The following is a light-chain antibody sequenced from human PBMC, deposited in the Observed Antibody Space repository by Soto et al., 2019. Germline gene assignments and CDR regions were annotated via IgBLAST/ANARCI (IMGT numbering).Light chain of an antibody. J-gene: IGKJ5*01. CDR2: GIC. CDR3: QQYGSSPT. Sequence: EIELSQPPRTLSLPPGERPTLSSMANHNLSSSYLGWYQKQGGEASRLFMYGICRRATGISDRFSGSGYGTDFTLIISRLEPEDFAVYCCQQYGSSPTFGQGTRLEIK. V-gene: IGKV3-20*01. CDR1: HNLSSSY.